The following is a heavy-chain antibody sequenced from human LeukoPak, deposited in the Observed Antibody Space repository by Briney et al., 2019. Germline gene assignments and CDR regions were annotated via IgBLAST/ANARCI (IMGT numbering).Heavy chain of an antibody. CDR1: GDSISNYY. J-gene: IGHJ4*02. V-gene: IGHV4-59*01. CDR3: ARGMSYSWPGRVDY. CDR2: IHYSGST. Sequence: SETLSLTCTVSGDSISNYYWSWIRQPPGKGLEWIGYIHYSGSTSYNPSLKSRVTISVDTSRNQFSLNLSSATAADTAVYYCARGMSYSWPGRVDYWGQGTLVTVSS. D-gene: IGHD1-26*01.